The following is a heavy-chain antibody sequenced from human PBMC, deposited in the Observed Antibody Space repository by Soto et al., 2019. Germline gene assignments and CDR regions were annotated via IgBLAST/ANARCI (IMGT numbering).Heavy chain of an antibody. CDR2: IIPIFGTA. Sequence: SVKVSCKASGGTFSSYAFSWVRQAPGQGLEWMGGIIPIFGTANYAQKFQGRVTITADESTSTAYMELSSLRSEDTAVYYCARENPTTVTTLYYYGMDVWGQGTTVTVSS. J-gene: IGHJ6*02. CDR1: GGTFSSYA. V-gene: IGHV1-69*13. CDR3: ARENPTTVTTLYYYGMDV. D-gene: IGHD4-4*01.